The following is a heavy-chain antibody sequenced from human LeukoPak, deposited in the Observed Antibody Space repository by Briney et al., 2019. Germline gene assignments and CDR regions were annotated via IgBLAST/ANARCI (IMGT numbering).Heavy chain of an antibody. D-gene: IGHD3-22*01. Sequence: GEPLQISCKGSGYIFTSYWIGWVRQMPGKGLEWMGIIYPGDSDTRYSPSFQGQVTISADKSISTAYLQWSSLKASDTAMYYCARLKGYYDSSGSLFDYWGQGTLVTVSS. CDR1: GYIFTSYW. CDR3: ARLKGYYDSSGSLFDY. J-gene: IGHJ4*02. CDR2: IYPGDSDT. V-gene: IGHV5-51*01.